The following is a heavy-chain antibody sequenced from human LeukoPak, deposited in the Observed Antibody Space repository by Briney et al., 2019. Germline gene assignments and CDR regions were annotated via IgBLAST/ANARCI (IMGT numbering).Heavy chain of an antibody. CDR2: INHSGST. J-gene: IGHJ4*02. CDR3: ARVSDTAMVNDY. Sequence: PSETLSLTCAVYGGSFSGYYWSWIRQPPGKGLEWIGEINHSGSTNYNPSLKSRVTISVDTSENQFSLKLSSVTAADTAVYYCARVSDTAMVNDYWGQGTLVTVSS. CDR1: GGSFSGYY. V-gene: IGHV4-34*01. D-gene: IGHD5-18*01.